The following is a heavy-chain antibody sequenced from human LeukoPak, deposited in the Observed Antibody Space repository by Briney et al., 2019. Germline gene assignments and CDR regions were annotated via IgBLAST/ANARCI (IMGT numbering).Heavy chain of an antibody. CDR2: IRYDGSEK. V-gene: IGHV3-30*02. CDR1: GFTFSSYV. D-gene: IGHD6-13*01. J-gene: IGHJ3*02. Sequence: GGSLRLSCAASGFTFSSYVMHWVRQAPGKGLEWVAFIRYDGSEKLYADSVNGRFTISRDNSKNTLYLQMNTLRAEDTAAYYCASTTRAAAGIFDAFDTWGQGTMVTVSS. CDR3: ASTTRAAAGIFDAFDT.